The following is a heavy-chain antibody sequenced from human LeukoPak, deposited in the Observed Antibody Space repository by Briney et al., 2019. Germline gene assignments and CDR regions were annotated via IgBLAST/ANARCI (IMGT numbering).Heavy chain of an antibody. J-gene: IGHJ4*02. D-gene: IGHD6-13*01. Sequence: PGRSLRLSCAASGFTFSSYAMHWVRQAPGKGLEWVAVISYDGSNKYYADSVKGRFTISRDNSKNTLYLQMNSLRAEDTAVYYCARTPYSPLWTFDYWGQGTLVTVSS. CDR1: GFTFSSYA. CDR2: ISYDGSNK. CDR3: ARTPYSPLWTFDY. V-gene: IGHV3-30-3*01.